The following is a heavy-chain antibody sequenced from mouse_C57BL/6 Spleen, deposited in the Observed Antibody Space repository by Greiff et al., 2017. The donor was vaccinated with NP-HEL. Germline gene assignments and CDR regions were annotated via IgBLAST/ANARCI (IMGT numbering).Heavy chain of an antibody. V-gene: IGHV1-69*01. D-gene: IGHD1-1*01. Sequence: VQLQQPGAELVMPGASVKLSCKASGYTFTSYWMHWVKQRPGQGLEWIGEIDPSDSYTNYNQKFKGKSTLTVDKSSSTAYMQLSSLTSEDSAVYYCERYGDVDYAMDYWGQGTSVTVSS. CDR1: GYTFTSYW. CDR2: IDPSDSYT. J-gene: IGHJ4*01. CDR3: ERYGDVDYAMDY.